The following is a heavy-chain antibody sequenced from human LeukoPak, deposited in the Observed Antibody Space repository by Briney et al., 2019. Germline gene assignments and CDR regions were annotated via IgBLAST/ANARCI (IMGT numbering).Heavy chain of an antibody. CDR1: GFTFSSHW. Sequence: PGGSLTLSCAASGFTFSSHWMIWVPQAPGKGLEWVATIKQTGNDKYYVDSVKGRFTISRDNAKNSLFLQMNSLTAEDTAVYYCARSHYYVLDVWGQGTTVTVSS. J-gene: IGHJ6*02. V-gene: IGHV3-7*01. CDR3: ARSHYYVLDV. CDR2: IKQTGNDK.